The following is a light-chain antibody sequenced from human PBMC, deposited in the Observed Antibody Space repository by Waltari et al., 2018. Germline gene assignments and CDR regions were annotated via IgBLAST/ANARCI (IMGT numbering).Light chain of an antibody. J-gene: IGLJ3*02. CDR3: ASSTNLNTVV. CDR1: YSDIGSSNW. Sequence: QSALAQPASVSGSPGQSVTISCFGSYSDIGSSNWVSWYRQDPDRAPKLLIFDVTKRPSGGATRFSGSKSGNTASLTISGLQTDDTSDYYCASSTNLNTVVFGGGTKLTV. CDR2: DVT. V-gene: IGLV2-14*03.